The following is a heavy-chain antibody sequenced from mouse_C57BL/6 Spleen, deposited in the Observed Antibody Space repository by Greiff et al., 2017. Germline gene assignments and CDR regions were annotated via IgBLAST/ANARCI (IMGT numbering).Heavy chain of an antibody. CDR2: ISSGGSYT. CDR3: ARSYYGNYWYFDV. CDR1: GFTFSSYG. D-gene: IGHD2-1*01. V-gene: IGHV5-6*01. Sequence: EVQRVESGGDLVKPGGSLKLSCAASGFTFSSYGMSWVRQTPDKRLEWVATISSGGSYTYYPDSVKGRFTISRDNAKNTLYLQMSSLKSEDTAMYYCARSYYGNYWYFDVWGTGTTVTVSS. J-gene: IGHJ1*03.